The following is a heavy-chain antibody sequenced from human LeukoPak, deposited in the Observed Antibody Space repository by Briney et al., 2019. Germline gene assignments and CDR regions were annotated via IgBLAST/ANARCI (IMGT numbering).Heavy chain of an antibody. CDR1: GFTFSSHW. J-gene: IGHJ4*02. D-gene: IGHD2/OR15-2a*01. CDR2: INNDGSST. V-gene: IGHV3-74*01. Sequence: GGSLRLSCAASGFTFSSHWMHWVRQAPGKGLVWVSRINNDGSSTSYADFVKGRFTISRDNAKNTPYLQMNSLRAEDTAVYYCAGLLGSTTSVDYWGQGTPVTVSS. CDR3: AGLLGSTTSVDY.